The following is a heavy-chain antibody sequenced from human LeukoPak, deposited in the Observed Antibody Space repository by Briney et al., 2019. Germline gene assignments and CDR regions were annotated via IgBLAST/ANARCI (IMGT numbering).Heavy chain of an antibody. V-gene: IGHV1-58*02. J-gene: IGHJ5*02. CDR1: GFAFTSSA. Sequence: SVKVSCKASGFAFTSSAMQWVRQARGQRLEWIGWIVVGSGNTNYAQKFQERVTITRDMSTSTAYMELSSLRSEDTAVYYCAADGVAAAGRFDPWGQGTLVTVSS. D-gene: IGHD6-13*01. CDR3: AADGVAAAGRFDP. CDR2: IVVGSGNT.